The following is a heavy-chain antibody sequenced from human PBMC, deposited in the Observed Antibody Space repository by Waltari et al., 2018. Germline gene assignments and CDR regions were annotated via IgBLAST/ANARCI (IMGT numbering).Heavy chain of an antibody. CDR2: KSGGSGIT. J-gene: IGHJ2*01. V-gene: IGHV3-23*01. Sequence: EVQLLESGGGLARPRGSLRIPCSASGFSVSNYAMSWVRQAPGKGLEWVSSKSGGSGITSYAASVRGRFTIARDNSKNTLYLQMNSLRDEDTALYYCAKGLGDRYFDLWGRGTLVTVSS. CDR1: GFSVSNYA. CDR3: AKGLGDRYFDL. D-gene: IGHD3-10*01.